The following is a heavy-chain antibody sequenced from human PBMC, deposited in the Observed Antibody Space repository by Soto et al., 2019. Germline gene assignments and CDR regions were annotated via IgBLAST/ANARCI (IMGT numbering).Heavy chain of an antibody. V-gene: IGHV4-61*08. J-gene: IGHJ6*02. CDR1: GGSVSSSGSY. Sequence: QVQLQESGPGLVKPSETLSLNCIVSGGSVSSSGSYWNWIRQPPGGGLEWIAYVQNTGSTNYNPSLKSRVTISLGTSKKQFSLKVTSMTAADTAVYYCARWDYYYGMDAWGQGTTVIVSS. CDR3: ARWDYYYGMDA. CDR2: VQNTGST.